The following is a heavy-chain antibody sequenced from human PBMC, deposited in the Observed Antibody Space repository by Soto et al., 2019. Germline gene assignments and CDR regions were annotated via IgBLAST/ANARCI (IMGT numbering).Heavy chain of an antibody. D-gene: IGHD4-17*01. CDR3: ARGAGRSPVTRDFDI. Sequence: QVQLLQSAAELKMPGASLNLSCKTSGYNFTNCAVHWLRQAPGQRLEWLGWIKGGTGNTRFSERFQDRVTLTRDTSASTVYMELTGLKCEDTAIYYCARGAGRSPVTRDFDIWGQGTVVTVSS. V-gene: IGHV1-3*01. CDR1: GYNFTNCA. CDR2: IKGGTGNT. J-gene: IGHJ3*02.